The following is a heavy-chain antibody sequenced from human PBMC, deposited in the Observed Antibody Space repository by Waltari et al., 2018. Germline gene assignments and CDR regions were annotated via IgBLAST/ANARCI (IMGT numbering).Heavy chain of an antibody. J-gene: IGHJ5*02. V-gene: IGHV1-69*08. CDR3: ASLPDAYGSGSYSNWFDP. CDR1: GGTFSSYA. Sequence: QVQLVQSGAKVEKPGSSVRVSCKASGGTFSSYAISWVRQPPGQGLEWMRRIITIYGTANYAQKYQGRVTITADKSTSTAYMELSSLRAEDTDVYYCASLPDAYGSGSYSNWFDPWGQGTLVTVSS. CDR2: IITIYGTA. D-gene: IGHD3-10*01.